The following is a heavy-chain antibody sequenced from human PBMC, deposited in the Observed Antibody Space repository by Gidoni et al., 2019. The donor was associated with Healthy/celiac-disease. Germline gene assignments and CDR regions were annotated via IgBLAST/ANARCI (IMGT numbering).Heavy chain of an antibody. CDR3: ARGYCSSTSCYPDAFDI. Sequence: EVQLVESGGGLVQPGGSLRITCAASGLTVRSNYMSWVRQAPGKGLEWVSVIYICGSTYYADSVKGRFTISRDNSKNTLYLQMNSLRAEDTAVYYCARGYCSSTSCYPDAFDIWGQGTMVTVSS. D-gene: IGHD2-2*01. CDR2: IYICGST. V-gene: IGHV3-66*01. CDR1: GLTVRSNY. J-gene: IGHJ3*02.